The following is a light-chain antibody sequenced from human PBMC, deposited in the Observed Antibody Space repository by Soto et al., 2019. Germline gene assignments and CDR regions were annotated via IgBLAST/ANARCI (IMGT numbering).Light chain of an antibody. Sequence: SALTHPPSASGTPGQRVTISCSGSNSNIGSNTVNWYQQLPGTAPKLIIYSNNQWPSGVPDRISGSKSGTSASLAISGLQSEDEADYYCAAWDDSLNAYVFGTGTKVTVL. J-gene: IGLJ1*01. CDR2: SNN. V-gene: IGLV1-44*01. CDR3: AAWDDSLNAYV. CDR1: NSNIGSNT.